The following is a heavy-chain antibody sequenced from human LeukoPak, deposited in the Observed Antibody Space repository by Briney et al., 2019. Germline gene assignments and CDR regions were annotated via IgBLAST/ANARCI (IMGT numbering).Heavy chain of an antibody. CDR2: ISSSGSTI. V-gene: IGHV3-11*04. J-gene: IGHJ6*03. Sequence: GGSLRLSCAASGFTFSDYYMSWIRQAPGKGLGWVSYISSSGSTIYYADSVKGRFTISRDNAKNSLYLQMNSLRAEDTAVYYCARVGRGSGSYTPPSLFYMDVWGKGTTVTVSS. CDR1: GFTFSDYY. CDR3: ARVGRGSGSYTPPSLFYMDV. D-gene: IGHD3-10*01.